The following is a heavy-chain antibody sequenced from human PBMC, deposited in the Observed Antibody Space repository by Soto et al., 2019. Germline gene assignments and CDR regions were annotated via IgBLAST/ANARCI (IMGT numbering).Heavy chain of an antibody. D-gene: IGHD3-16*01. Sequence: SETLSLTCTVSAASFSKYYWSWIRQPPGKGLEWIGYIYFNGNTNYNPSLKRRVTVSIDTSKKQISLNLTSVTDADTAVYYCASVTFGGVVLAHWGQGTLVTVSS. CDR1: AASFSKYY. CDR2: IYFNGNT. V-gene: IGHV4-59*01. J-gene: IGHJ4*02. CDR3: ASVTFGGVVLAH.